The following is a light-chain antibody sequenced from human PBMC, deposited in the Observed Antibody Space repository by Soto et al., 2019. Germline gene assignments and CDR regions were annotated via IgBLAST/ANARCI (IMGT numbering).Light chain of an antibody. CDR3: QSYDSSLSGCV. V-gene: IGLV1-40*01. CDR2: GNS. Sequence: QSVLTQPPSVSGAPGQRVTISCTGSSPKIGAGYDVHWYQQLPGTAPKLLIYGNSNRPSGVPDRFSGSKSGTSASLAITGLQAEDEADYYCQSYDSSLSGCVFGNGTKVTVL. J-gene: IGLJ1*01. CDR1: SPKIGAGYD.